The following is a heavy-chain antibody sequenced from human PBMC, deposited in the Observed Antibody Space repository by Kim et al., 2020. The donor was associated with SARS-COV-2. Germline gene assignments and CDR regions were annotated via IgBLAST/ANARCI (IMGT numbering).Heavy chain of an antibody. D-gene: IGHD6-19*01. CDR1: GFNFNDYG. CDR2: ISRTSGSI. V-gene: IGHV3-48*02. CDR3: ARELEIWTMAVLIGVPTCYGGLDV. Sequence: GGSLRLSCVGFGFNFNDYGINWVRQAPGKGLEWISYISRTSGSIYYADSVKGRFTIARDKAEKSVFLQMNSLGDDDTAVYYCARELEIWTMAVLIGVPTCYGGLDVWGQGTTVTVSS. J-gene: IGHJ6*02.